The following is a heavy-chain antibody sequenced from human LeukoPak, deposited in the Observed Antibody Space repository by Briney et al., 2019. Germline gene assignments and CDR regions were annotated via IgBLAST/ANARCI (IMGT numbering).Heavy chain of an antibody. Sequence: SETLSLTCAVSGYSISSGYYWGWIRQPPVKGLEWIGSIYHSGSTYYNPSLKSRVTISVDTSKNQFSLKLSSVTAADTAVYYCARQSSISCYRDWGQGTLVTVSS. D-gene: IGHD2-2*02. J-gene: IGHJ4*02. CDR3: ARQSSISCYRD. V-gene: IGHV4-38-2*01. CDR1: GYSISSGYY. CDR2: IYHSGST.